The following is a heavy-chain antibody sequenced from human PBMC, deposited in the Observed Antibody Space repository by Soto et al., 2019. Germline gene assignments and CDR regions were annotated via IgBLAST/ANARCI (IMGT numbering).Heavy chain of an antibody. D-gene: IGHD5-12*01. V-gene: IGHV1-46*01. Sequence: ASVKVSCKASGCTFTSYYMHWVRQAPGQGLEWMGIINPSGGSTSYAQKFQGRVTMTRDTSTSTVYMELSSLRSEDTAVYYCAREDIVATYDYWGQGTLVTVSS. J-gene: IGHJ4*02. CDR1: GCTFTSYY. CDR2: INPSGGST. CDR3: AREDIVATYDY.